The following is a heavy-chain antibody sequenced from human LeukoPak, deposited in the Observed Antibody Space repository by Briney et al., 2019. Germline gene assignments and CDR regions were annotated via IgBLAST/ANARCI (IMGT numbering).Heavy chain of an antibody. J-gene: IGHJ6*03. CDR2: ISYDGSNK. D-gene: IGHD3-3*01. CDR3: ARDGADYDFWSGYYYYYYMDV. Sequence: PGRSLRLSCAASGFTFSSYAMHWVRQAPGKGLEWVAVISYDGSNKYYADSVKGRFTISRDNSKNTLYRQMNSLRAEDTAVYYCARDGADYDFWSGYYYYYYMDVWGKGTTLTVSS. V-gene: IGHV3-30*01. CDR1: GFTFSSYA.